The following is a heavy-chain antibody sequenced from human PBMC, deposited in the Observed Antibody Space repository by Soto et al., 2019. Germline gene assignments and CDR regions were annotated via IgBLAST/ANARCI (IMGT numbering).Heavy chain of an antibody. D-gene: IGHD1-26*01. CDR3: ARGRVDGGELDL. J-gene: IGHJ4*02. V-gene: IGHV3-33*01. CDR1: GFTFRTYG. Sequence: VQLVESGGGVVQPGRSLRLSCAASGFTFRTYGMYWVRQAPGKGLEWVAVIWYDASKKCYADSVKGRFTISRDNYENTLYLQMNSLRAEDTAVYYCARGRVDGGELDLWGQGTLVTVSS. CDR2: IWYDASKK.